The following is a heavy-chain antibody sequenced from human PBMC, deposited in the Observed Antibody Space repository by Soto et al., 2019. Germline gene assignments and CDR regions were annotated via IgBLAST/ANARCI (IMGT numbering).Heavy chain of an antibody. CDR2: ISYDGSNK. Sequence: PGGSLRLSCAASGFTFSSYGMHWVRQAPGKGLEWVAVISYDGSNKYYAASVKGRFTISRDNSKNTLYLQMNSLRAEDTAVYYCAKGLVAAMSGYYYGMDVWGQGTTVTVSS. CDR1: GFTFSSYG. V-gene: IGHV3-30*18. CDR3: AKGLVAAMSGYYYGMDV. D-gene: IGHD2-15*01. J-gene: IGHJ6*02.